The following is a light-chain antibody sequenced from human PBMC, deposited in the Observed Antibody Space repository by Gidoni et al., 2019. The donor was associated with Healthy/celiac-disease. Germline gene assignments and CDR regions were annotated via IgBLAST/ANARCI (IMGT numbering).Light chain of an antibody. CDR2: DVS. CDR1: SSDVGGYNY. Sequence: QSALTQPASVSGSPGHSITISCTGTSSDVGGYNYVSWYQQHPGKAPKLMIYDVSKRPPGVSNRFSGSKSGNTASLTISGLQAEDEADYYCSSYTSSSTPYVFGTGTKVTVL. J-gene: IGLJ1*01. V-gene: IGLV2-14*03. CDR3: SSYTSSSTPYV.